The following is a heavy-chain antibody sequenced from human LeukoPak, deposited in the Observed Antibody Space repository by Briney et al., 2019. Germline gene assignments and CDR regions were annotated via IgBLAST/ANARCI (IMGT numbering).Heavy chain of an antibody. CDR2: IHTSGTT. CDR3: PRMRPVRGVRNFYFYYYMDV. V-gene: IGHV4-4*07. CDR1: GASIDSYY. Sequence: SETLSLTCTVSGASIDSYYWSWVRQPAGQSPEWIGRIHTSGTTNYNPSFKSRVIMSLDKPNNQFSLNVSSITAAETAVYYFPRMRPVRGVRNFYFYYYMDVWGRGTTVTVSS. D-gene: IGHD3-10*01. J-gene: IGHJ6*03.